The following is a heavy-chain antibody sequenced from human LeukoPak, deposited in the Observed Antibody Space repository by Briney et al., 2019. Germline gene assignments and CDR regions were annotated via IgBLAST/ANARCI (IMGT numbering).Heavy chain of an antibody. D-gene: IGHD6-25*01. CDR3: ARGITAASKREDFDY. J-gene: IGHJ4*02. CDR2: ISSDSSYI. Sequence: GGSLRLSCAAPGFIFSTYSINWVRQAPGKGREWASSISSDSSYIYYADSVKGRFTISRDNAKNSLYLQMNSLRAEDTAVYYCARGITAASKREDFDYWGQGTPVTVSS. V-gene: IGHV3-21*01. CDR1: GFIFSTYS.